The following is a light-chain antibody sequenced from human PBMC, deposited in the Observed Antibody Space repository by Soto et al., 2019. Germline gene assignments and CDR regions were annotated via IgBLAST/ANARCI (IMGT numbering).Light chain of an antibody. Sequence: DIQMTQSPSTLSASVGDRVTIICRASQSISSWLAWYQQKPGKAPKLLIYDASSLESGVPSRFSGSGSGTEFTLTISSLQPDDFATYYCQQYNSYPITLGQGTRLEIK. V-gene: IGKV1-5*02. J-gene: IGKJ5*01. CDR3: QQYNSYPIT. CDR1: QSISSW. CDR2: DAS.